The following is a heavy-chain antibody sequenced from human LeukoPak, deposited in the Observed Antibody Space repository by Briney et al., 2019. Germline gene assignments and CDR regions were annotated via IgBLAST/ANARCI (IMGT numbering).Heavy chain of an antibody. V-gene: IGHV5-51*01. D-gene: IGHD1-26*01. Sequence: GESLKISCKGSGYSFSDYWIGRVRQVPGKGLEWMGFIYPADSETRYSPSFQGQVTISADKSITTAYLQWRSLKASDTAMYYCAVTATNSGYFDSWGQGALVTVSS. J-gene: IGHJ4*02. CDR2: IYPADSET. CDR3: AVTATNSGYFDS. CDR1: GYSFSDYW.